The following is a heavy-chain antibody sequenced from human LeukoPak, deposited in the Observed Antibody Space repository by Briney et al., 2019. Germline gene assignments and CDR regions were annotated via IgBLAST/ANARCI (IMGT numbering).Heavy chain of an antibody. CDR3: ARVHRYFDWHRPYYYYYYMDV. CDR1: GFTFSSYS. J-gene: IGHJ6*03. Sequence: GALRLSCAASGFTFSSYSMNWVRQAPGKGLEWVSSISSSSSYIYYADSVKGWFTISRDNAKNSLYLQMNSLRAEDTAVYYCARVHRYFDWHRPYYYYYYMDVWGKGTTVTISS. CDR2: ISSSSSYI. D-gene: IGHD3-9*01. V-gene: IGHV3-21*01.